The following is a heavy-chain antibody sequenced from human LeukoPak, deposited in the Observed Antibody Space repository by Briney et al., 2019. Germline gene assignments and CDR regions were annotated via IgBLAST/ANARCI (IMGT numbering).Heavy chain of an antibody. D-gene: IGHD3-9*01. V-gene: IGHV4-34*01. CDR3: ARVLTRYDAFDI. CDR2: VSHDGST. J-gene: IGHJ3*02. Sequence: SETLSLTCAVYGGSFSGCYWSWIRQPPEKGLEWIGEVSHDGSTNSNPSLKSRVTISIDTSKNQFSLKLSSVTAADTAVYYCARVLTRYDAFDIWGQGTMVTVSS. CDR1: GGSFSGCY.